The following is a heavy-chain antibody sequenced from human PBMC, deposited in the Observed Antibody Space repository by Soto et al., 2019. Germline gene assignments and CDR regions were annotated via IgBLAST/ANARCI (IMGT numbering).Heavy chain of an antibody. CDR2: IDPGSGRA. D-gene: IGHD2-15*01. CDR1: GYTLRNYA. CDR3: TRALHGGNPFDY. J-gene: IGHJ4*02. V-gene: IGHV1-3*01. Sequence: QVQLVQSGAEVKKPGASVRVSCKPSGYTLRNYAIHWVRQAAGQSLEWLAWIDPGSGRATYSQKGQGRIIVNSDNSATTSFLDLPSRTSEDTAVYFCTRALHGGNPFDYWGQGALVIVSS.